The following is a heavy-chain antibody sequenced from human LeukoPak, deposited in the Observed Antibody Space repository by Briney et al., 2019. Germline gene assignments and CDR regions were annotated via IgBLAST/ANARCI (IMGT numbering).Heavy chain of an antibody. J-gene: IGHJ4*02. V-gene: IGHV4-39*07. CDR1: GDSISRSSYF. CDR3: SSLEVSSSWRY. Sequence: SETLSLTCTVSGDSISRSSYFWGWIRQPPGKGLEWIGSIYYTGSTDYTPSLKSRATISADTSKNQFSLKLTSVTAADTAVYYCSSLEVSSSWRYWGQGTLVTVSS. D-gene: IGHD6-13*01. CDR2: IYYTGST.